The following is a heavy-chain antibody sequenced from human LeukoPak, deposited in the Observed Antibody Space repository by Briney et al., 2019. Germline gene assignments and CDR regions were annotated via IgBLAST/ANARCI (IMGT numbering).Heavy chain of an antibody. J-gene: IGHJ2*01. CDR3: ARQGPPPWYFDL. V-gene: IGHV5-51*04. Sequence: GASVKVSCKASGYTFTSYWIGWVRQMPGKGLEWMGIIYPGDSDTRYSPSFQGQVTISAEKPISTAYLQWSSRTPSDTAMYYCARQGPPPWYFDLWGRGTLVTVSS. CDR1: GYTFTSYW. CDR2: IYPGDSDT.